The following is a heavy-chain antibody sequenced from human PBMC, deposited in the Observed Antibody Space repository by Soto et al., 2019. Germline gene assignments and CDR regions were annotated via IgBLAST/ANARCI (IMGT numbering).Heavy chain of an antibody. J-gene: IGHJ3*02. D-gene: IGHD2-8*01. CDR3: AHPRGYGVFDAVDI. V-gene: IGHV3-23*01. Sequence: HPGGSLRLSCAASGFIFSSYAMNWVRQAPGKGLELVAGIDQSGGTAYYAESVRGRVAISRDNSINTLYLQMSSLRAEDTALYYCAHPRGYGVFDAVDIWGQGTMVTVSS. CDR2: IDQSGGTA. CDR1: GFIFSSYA.